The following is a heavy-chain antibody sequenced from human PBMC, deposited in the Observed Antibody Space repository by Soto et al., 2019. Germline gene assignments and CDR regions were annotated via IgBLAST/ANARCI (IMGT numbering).Heavy chain of an antibody. J-gene: IGHJ4*02. Sequence: QVQLQESGPGLAKPSQTLSITCTVSGGSISSGGYYWSWIRQHPGKGLEWIGYIYYSGSTYYNRSLKSRVTISVDTSKNQFSLKLSSVTAADTAVYYCARGRDYYDSSGYLYYFDYWGQGTLVTVSS. V-gene: IGHV4-31*03. CDR3: ARGRDYYDSSGYLYYFDY. CDR2: IYYSGST. CDR1: GGSISSGGYY. D-gene: IGHD3-22*01.